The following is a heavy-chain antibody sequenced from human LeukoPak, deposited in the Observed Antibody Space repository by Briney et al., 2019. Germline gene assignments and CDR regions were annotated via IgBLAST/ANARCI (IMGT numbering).Heavy chain of an antibody. Sequence: ASVKVSCKASGYTCSDYVIHWVRQAPGQRFEWMGWIDAGSGDTRYSQKFQGRVTITADESTSTAYMELSSLRSEDTAVYYCARDYYDSSGYLDSWGQGTLVTVSS. CDR1: GYTCSDYV. CDR2: IDAGSGDT. CDR3: ARDYYDSSGYLDS. D-gene: IGHD3-22*01. J-gene: IGHJ4*02. V-gene: IGHV1-3*01.